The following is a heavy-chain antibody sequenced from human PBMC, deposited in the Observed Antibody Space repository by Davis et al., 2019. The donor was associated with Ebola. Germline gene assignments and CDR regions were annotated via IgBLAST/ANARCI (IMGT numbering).Heavy chain of an antibody. CDR1: GFTFSSYW. CDR3: ARGFGYCTGGVCYYYYGMDV. D-gene: IGHD2-8*02. J-gene: IGHJ6*02. Sequence: GESLKISCAASGFTFSSYWMHWVRQAPGKGLVWVSRINSDGSSTTYADSVKGRFTISRDNAKNTLYLQMNSLRAEDTAVYYCARGFGYCTGGVCYYYYGMDVWGQGTTVTVSS. V-gene: IGHV3-74*01. CDR2: INSDGSST.